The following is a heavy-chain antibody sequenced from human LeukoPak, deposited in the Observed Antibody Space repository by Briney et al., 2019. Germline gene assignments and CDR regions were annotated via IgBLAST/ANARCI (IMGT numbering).Heavy chain of an antibody. CDR2: ISAYNGNT. CDR3: ARDYGVVRRAGWFDP. D-gene: IGHD3-3*01. Sequence: ASVKVSCKASGYTFTSYGISWVRQAPGQGLEWMGWISAYNGNTNYAQKLQGRVTMTTDTSTSTAYMELRSLRSDDTAVYYCARDYGVVRRAGWFDPWGQGTLVTVSS. J-gene: IGHJ5*02. V-gene: IGHV1-18*01. CDR1: GYTFTSYG.